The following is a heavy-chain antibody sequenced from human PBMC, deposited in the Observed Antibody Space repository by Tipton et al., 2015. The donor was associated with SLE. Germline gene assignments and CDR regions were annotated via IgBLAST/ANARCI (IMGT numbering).Heavy chain of an antibody. CDR1: GGSISRYY. CDR3: VVCSPSSCSYFDY. Sequence: GLVKPSETLSLTCTVSGGSISRYYWGWIRQPAGKGLEWIGRIYTGGNTKYNPSLEGRVTLSVDASKDQFSLRLTSVTAADTAVYYCVVCSPSSCSYFDYWGQGRLVTVSS. CDR2: IYTGGNT. V-gene: IGHV4-4*07. D-gene: IGHD2-2*01. J-gene: IGHJ4*02.